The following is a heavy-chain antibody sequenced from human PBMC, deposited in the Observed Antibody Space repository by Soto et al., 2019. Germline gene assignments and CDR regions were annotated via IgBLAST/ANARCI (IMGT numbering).Heavy chain of an antibody. J-gene: IGHJ4*02. CDR3: ARDFNWATDY. D-gene: IGHD7-27*01. CDR1: GYTFKTHA. CDR2: MHAATGKK. Sequence: ASVKVSCKASGYTFKTHAIQWLRQAPGQRLEWMGWMHAATGKKKSSEKFQDRVSITWDTSASTAYMELSSLRSEDTAVYYCARDFNWATDYWGQGTLVTVSS. V-gene: IGHV1-3*01.